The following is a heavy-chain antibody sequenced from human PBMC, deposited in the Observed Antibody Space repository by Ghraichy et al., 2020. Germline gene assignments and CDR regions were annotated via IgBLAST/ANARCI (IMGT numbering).Heavy chain of an antibody. J-gene: IGHJ4*02. CDR2: INSDGSST. V-gene: IGHV3-74*01. Sequence: GALNISCAASGFTFSSYWMHWVRQAPGKGLVWVSRINSDGSSTSYADSVKGRFTISRDNAKNTLYLQMNSLRAEDTAVYYCARRGYYYGYFDYWGQGTLVTVSS. CDR1: GFTFSSYW. D-gene: IGHD3-3*01. CDR3: ARRGYYYGYFDY.